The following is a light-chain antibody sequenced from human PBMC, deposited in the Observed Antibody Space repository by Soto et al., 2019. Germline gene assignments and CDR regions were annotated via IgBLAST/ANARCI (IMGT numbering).Light chain of an antibody. CDR1: QSVDSY. CDR3: QQHRNWRPLT. Sequence: DIVLTQSPATLSLSPGERATLSCRASQSVDSYLAWYQQKHGQAPSLLIYDASNRATAIPATFSGSGCGTDFTLTISSREPEALACYYGQQHRNWRPLTFGRGTKVEIK. J-gene: IGKJ4*01. V-gene: IGKV3-11*01. CDR2: DAS.